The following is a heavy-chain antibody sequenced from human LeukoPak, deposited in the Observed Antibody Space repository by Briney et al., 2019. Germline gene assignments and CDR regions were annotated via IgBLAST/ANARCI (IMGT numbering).Heavy chain of an antibody. D-gene: IGHD6-13*01. V-gene: IGHV3-21*06. Sequence: GGSLRLSCAASGFTLSRYSMNWVRQTPGRGLEWVSSISGVRYNIYYADSVKGRFTISRDNSKNMVYLQTNSLGVEDTAVYYCARDGDTAAAGYYFDSWGQGTLVTVSS. CDR2: ISGVRYNI. CDR1: GFTLSRYS. CDR3: ARDGDTAAAGYYFDS. J-gene: IGHJ4*02.